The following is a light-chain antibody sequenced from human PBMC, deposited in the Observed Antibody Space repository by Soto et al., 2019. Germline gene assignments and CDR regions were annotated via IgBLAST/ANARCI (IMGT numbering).Light chain of an antibody. Sequence: EIVLTQSPGTLSLSPGERATLSCRASQSVSSTYLAWYQHKPGQAPRLLIYGASSRATGIPDRFSGSGSGTHFTLTISRLEPEDLALYYWQQYGGSPPYTFGQGPKLEIK. V-gene: IGKV3-20*01. J-gene: IGKJ2*01. CDR3: QQYGGSPPYT. CDR2: GAS. CDR1: QSVSSTY.